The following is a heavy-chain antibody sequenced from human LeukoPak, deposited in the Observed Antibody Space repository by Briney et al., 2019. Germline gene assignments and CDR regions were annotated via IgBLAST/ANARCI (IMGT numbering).Heavy chain of an antibody. CDR2: ISYDGSNK. D-gene: IGHD2-15*01. V-gene: IGHV3-30*18. CDR1: GFSFRSYG. Sequence: GRSLRLSCAASGFSFRSYGMHWVRQAPGKGLEWVAIISYDGSNKYYADSVKGRFTISRDNAKNSLYLQMNSLRAEDTALYYCAKLGYCSGGSCYSDAFDIWGQGTMVTVSS. CDR3: AKLGYCSGGSCYSDAFDI. J-gene: IGHJ3*02.